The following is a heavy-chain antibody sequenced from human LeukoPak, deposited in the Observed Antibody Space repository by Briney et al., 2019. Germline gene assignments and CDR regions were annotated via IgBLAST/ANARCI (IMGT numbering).Heavy chain of an antibody. Sequence: SETLSLTCAVYGGSFSGYYWSWIRQPPGKGLEWIGEINHSGSTNYNPSLKSRVTISVDTSKNQFPLKLSSVTAADTAVYYCARQATTPVYYYYYYMDVWGKGTTVTISS. CDR2: INHSGST. CDR1: GGSFSGYY. V-gene: IGHV4-34*01. D-gene: IGHD4-11*01. J-gene: IGHJ6*03. CDR3: ARQATTPVYYYYYYMDV.